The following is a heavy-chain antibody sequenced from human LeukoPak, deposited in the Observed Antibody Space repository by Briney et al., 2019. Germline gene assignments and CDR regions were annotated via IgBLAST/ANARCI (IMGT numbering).Heavy chain of an antibody. CDR2: IYTTGST. Sequence: PSETLSLTCTVSGGSISSHYWTWIRQPAGKGLEWIGRIYTTGSTNYNPSLNSRVTMSVDMSKNQFSLKLSSVTAADTAVYYCARDRYCTNGVCAPGAYDAFDIWGQGTMVTVSS. CDR3: ARDRYCTNGVCAPGAYDAFDI. D-gene: IGHD2-8*01. J-gene: IGHJ3*02. CDR1: GGSISSHY. V-gene: IGHV4-4*07.